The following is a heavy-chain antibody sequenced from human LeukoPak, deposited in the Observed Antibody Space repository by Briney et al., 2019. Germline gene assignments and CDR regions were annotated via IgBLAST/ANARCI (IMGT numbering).Heavy chain of an antibody. J-gene: IGHJ4*02. D-gene: IGHD6-6*01. CDR2: IYYSGST. Sequence: SETLSLTCTVSGGSISSGDYYWSWIRQPPGKGLEWIGYIYYSGSTNYNPSLKSRVTISVDTSKNQFSLKLSSVTAADTAVYYCARTSYSSSSFPFDYWGQGTLVTVSS. CDR1: GGSISSGDYY. V-gene: IGHV4-61*08. CDR3: ARTSYSSSSFPFDY.